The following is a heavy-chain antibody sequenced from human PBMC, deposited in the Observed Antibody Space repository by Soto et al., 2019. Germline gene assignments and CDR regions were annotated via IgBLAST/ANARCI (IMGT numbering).Heavy chain of an antibody. J-gene: IGHJ6*02. CDR2: INYRGIT. D-gene: IGHD4-17*01. CDR1: GGSFRGYS. V-gene: IGHV4-34*01. Sequence: QVQLQQWGAGLLKPSETLSLTCGVSGGSFRGYSWNWIRQSPEKGLEWIGEINYRGITSYNPSLRSRVTISLDTSTNRFSLTLTSVTAADTAIYYCARATMDDYGNYYAGMEVWGQGTTITVS. CDR3: ARATMDDYGNYYAGMEV.